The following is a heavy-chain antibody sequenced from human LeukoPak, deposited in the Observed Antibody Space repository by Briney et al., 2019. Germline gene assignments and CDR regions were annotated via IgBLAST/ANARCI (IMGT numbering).Heavy chain of an antibody. J-gene: IGHJ4*02. D-gene: IGHD1-26*01. Sequence: ASVKVSCKASGYTFIGYYTHWVRQTPGQGLEWMGWINPNSGDTNYAQKFQGRVTMTRDTSISTAYMELSRLRSDDTAIYYCARDGNFDYWGQGTLVTVSS. CDR2: INPNSGDT. V-gene: IGHV1-2*02. CDR3: ARDGNFDY. CDR1: GYTFIGYY.